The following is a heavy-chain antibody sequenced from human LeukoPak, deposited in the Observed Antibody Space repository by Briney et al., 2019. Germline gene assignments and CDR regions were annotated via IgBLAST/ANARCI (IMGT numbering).Heavy chain of an antibody. J-gene: IGHJ6*02. Sequence: SETLSLTCSVSGDSISSYYWSWIRQPPGKGLEWIGYIYYTGSGRTNYNPSLKSRVTISADTSKTQVSLKLSSVTAADTAVYYCARGRGGTLVRGTAYYYYYGMDVWGQGTTVTVSS. D-gene: IGHD3-10*01. CDR2: IYYTGSGRT. CDR1: GDSISSYY. CDR3: ARGRGGTLVRGTAYYYYYGMDV. V-gene: IGHV4-59*01.